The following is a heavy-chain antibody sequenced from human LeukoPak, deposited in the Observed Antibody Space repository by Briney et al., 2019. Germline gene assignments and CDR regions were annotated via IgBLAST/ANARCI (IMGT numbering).Heavy chain of an antibody. J-gene: IGHJ4*02. CDR1: GGSFSGYY. CDR2: INQSGST. V-gene: IGHV4-34*01. D-gene: IGHD6-19*01. CDR3: AGERGEEYSSGWYKRNYFDN. Sequence: SETLSLTCIVSGGSFSGYYWIWIRQPPGKGLEWIGEINQSGSTNYNPSLKSRVTISVDTSKSQFSLKLTSVTGADTAVYYCAGERGEEYSSGWYKRNYFDNWGQGIRVTVSS.